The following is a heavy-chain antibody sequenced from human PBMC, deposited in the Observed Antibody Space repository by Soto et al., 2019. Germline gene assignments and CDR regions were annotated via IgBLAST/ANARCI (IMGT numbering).Heavy chain of an antibody. CDR2: INAGNGNT. CDR1: GYTFTSYA. D-gene: IGHD1-1*01. Sequence: QVQLVQSGAEEKKPGASVKVSCKASGYTFTSYAMHWVRQAPGQRLEWMGWINAGNGNTKYSQKCQGRVTITRDTSASTAYMDRSSLRSEDTAVYYCASGPGTGMDVWGQGTTVTVSS. J-gene: IGHJ6*02. CDR3: ASGPGTGMDV. V-gene: IGHV1-3*05.